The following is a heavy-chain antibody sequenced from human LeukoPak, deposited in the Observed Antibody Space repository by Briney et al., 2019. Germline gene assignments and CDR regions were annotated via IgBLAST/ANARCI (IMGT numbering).Heavy chain of an antibody. CDR3: ASPDSSGYLDY. D-gene: IGHD3-22*01. V-gene: IGHV3-30*03. CDR2: ILYDGSNK. J-gene: IGHJ4*02. Sequence: GGSLRLSFAASGFTFSSYGMHWVRQAPGKGLEWVAVILYDGSNKYYADSVKGRFTISRDDSKNTLYLQMNSLRAEDTAVYYCASPDSSGYLDYWGQGTLVTVSS. CDR1: GFTFSSYG.